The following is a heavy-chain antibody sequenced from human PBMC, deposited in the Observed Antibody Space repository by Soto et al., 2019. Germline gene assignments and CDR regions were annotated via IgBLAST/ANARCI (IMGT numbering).Heavy chain of an antibody. CDR1: GFTFSSYA. Sequence: QVQLVESGGGVVQPGRSLRLSCAASGFTFSSYAMHWVRQAPGKGLEWVAVISYDGSNKYYADSVQGRFTISRDNSKNTLYLQMNRLRAEDTAVYYCVRYCRGGSCHAITSDALDIWGQGTMVTVSS. D-gene: IGHD2-15*01. CDR3: VRYCRGGSCHAITSDALDI. CDR2: ISYDGSNK. V-gene: IGHV3-30-3*01. J-gene: IGHJ3*02.